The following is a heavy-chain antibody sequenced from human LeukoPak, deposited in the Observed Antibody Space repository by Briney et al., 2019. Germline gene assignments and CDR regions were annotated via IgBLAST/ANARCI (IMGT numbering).Heavy chain of an antibody. J-gene: IGHJ4*02. CDR3: ATRALTGSKLYYFTY. CDR1: GFTFTSYA. V-gene: IGHV3-23*01. CDR2: ISTTGGGT. Sequence: GGSLRLSCAASGFTFTSYAMSWVRRAPGKGLEWGSSISTTGGGTYYADSVKGRFTISRDNSKNMLYLQMDSLRVDDTAVYYCATRALTGSKLYYFTYWGQGTLVTVSS. D-gene: IGHD3-9*01.